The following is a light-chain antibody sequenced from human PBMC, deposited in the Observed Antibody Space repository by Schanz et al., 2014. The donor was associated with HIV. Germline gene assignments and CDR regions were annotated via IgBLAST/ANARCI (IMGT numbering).Light chain of an antibody. CDR3: QQYGTSPLT. CDR1: QSVLYSSNNKNY. V-gene: IGKV4-1*01. Sequence: IVMTQSPDSLAVSLGERATINCKSSQSVLYSSNNKNYVAWYQQKPGLPPKLLISWASTRESGVPDRFSGSGSGTDFTLNISSLQAEDFAVYYCQQYGTSPLTFGGGTKVEIK. CDR2: WAS. J-gene: IGKJ4*01.